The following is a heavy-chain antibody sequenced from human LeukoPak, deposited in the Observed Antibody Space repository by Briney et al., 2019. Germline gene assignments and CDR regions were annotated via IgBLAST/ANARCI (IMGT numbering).Heavy chain of an antibody. V-gene: IGHV3-30-3*01. Sequence: GGCLRLSCAASGFTFSSYAMHWVRQAPGKGLEWVAVISYEGSNKYYADSVKGRFTISRDNSKNTLYLQMTSLRAEDTAVYYCARWEVVVAATHSDYDYGMDVWGQGTTVTVSS. CDR1: GFTFSSYA. J-gene: IGHJ6*02. D-gene: IGHD2-15*01. CDR3: ARWEVVVAATHSDYDYGMDV. CDR2: ISYEGSNK.